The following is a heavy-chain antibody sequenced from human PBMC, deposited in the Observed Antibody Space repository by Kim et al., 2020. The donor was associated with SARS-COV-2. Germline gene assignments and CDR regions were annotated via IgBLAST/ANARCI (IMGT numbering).Heavy chain of an antibody. CDR1: GFTFSSYG. CDR2: ISYDGSNK. J-gene: IGHJ4*02. CDR3: AKDPMVRGVIVHLYYFDY. D-gene: IGHD3-10*01. V-gene: IGHV3-30*18. Sequence: GGSLRLSCAASGFTFSSYGMHWVRQAPGKGLEWVAVISYDGSNKYYADSVKGRFTISRDNSKNTLYLQMNSLRAEDTAVYYCAKDPMVRGVIVHLYYFDYWGQGTLVTVSS.